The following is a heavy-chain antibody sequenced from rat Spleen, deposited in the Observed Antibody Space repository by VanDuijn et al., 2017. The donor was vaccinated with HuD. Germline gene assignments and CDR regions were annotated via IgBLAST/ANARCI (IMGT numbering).Heavy chain of an antibody. J-gene: IGHJ1*01. CDR2: ISSGGST. Sequence: QVQLKESGPGLVQPSQTLSLTCTVSGFSLTSNGVSWVRQPPGKGLEWIAAISSGGSTYYNSAIKSRLSISRDTSKSQVFLKMNSLQTEDTAIYFCTRDRLMYTTDYYYWYFDFWGPGTMVTVSS. CDR3: TRDRLMYTTDYYYWYFDF. CDR1: GFSLTSNG. D-gene: IGHD1-6*01. V-gene: IGHV2S12*01.